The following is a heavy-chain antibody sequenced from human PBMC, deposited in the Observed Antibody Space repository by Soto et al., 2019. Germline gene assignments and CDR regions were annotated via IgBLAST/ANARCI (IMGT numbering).Heavy chain of an antibody. V-gene: IGHV3-30*18. CDR1: GFTFSSYG. CDR3: AKDNTWFGELFLVPGGMDV. D-gene: IGHD3-10*01. CDR2: ISYDGSNK. Sequence: QVQLVESGGGVVQPGRSLRLSCAASGFTFSSYGMHWVRQAPGKGLEWVAVISYDGSNKYYADSVKGRFTISRDNSKNTLFLQMNSLRAEDTAVYYCAKDNTWFGELFLVPGGMDVWGHGTTVTVSS. J-gene: IGHJ6*02.